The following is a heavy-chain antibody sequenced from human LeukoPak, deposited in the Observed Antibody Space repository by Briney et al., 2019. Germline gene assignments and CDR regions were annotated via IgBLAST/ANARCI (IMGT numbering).Heavy chain of an antibody. V-gene: IGHV4-31*03. CDR3: ARGRTIFGVAPVDY. D-gene: IGHD3-3*01. CDR2: IYYSGST. J-gene: IGHJ4*02. Sequence: PSETLSLTCTVSGGSISSGGYYWSWIRQHPGKGLEWIGYIYYSGSTYYNPSLKSRVTISVDTSKNQFSLKLSSVTAADTAVYYCARGRTIFGVAPVDYWGQGTLVTVSS. CDR1: GGSISSGGYY.